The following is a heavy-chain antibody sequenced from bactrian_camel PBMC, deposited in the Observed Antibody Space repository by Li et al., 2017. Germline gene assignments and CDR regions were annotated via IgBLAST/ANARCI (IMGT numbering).Heavy chain of an antibody. CDR3: AVRLRSGGYLTFRESAFDY. J-gene: IGHJ4*01. Sequence: QVQLVESGGGSVQAGGSLTLSCTTSGYTYSSYCMAWFIETPGKEREGVASIDSDGTTHYTDSVKGRFTISRDDDENTLYLQMNGLKPEDTALYFCAVRLRSGGYLTFRESAFDYFGQGTQVTVS. D-gene: IGHD2*01. V-gene: IGHV3S1*01. CDR2: IDSDGTT. CDR1: GYTYSSYC.